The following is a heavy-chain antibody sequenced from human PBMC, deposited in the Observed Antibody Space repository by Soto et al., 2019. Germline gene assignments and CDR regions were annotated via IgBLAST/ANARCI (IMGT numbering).Heavy chain of an antibody. CDR3: ARHHGGNSKTYYYYGMDV. D-gene: IGHD2-21*02. V-gene: IGHV5-51*01. CDR1: GYSFTSYW. CDR2: IYPGDSDT. J-gene: IGHJ6*02. Sequence: GESLKISCKGSGYSFTSYWISWVRQMPGKGLEWMGIIYPGDSDTRYSPSFQGQVTISAAKSISTAYLQWSSLKASDTAMYYCARHHGGNSKTYYYYGMDVWGQGTTVTVSS.